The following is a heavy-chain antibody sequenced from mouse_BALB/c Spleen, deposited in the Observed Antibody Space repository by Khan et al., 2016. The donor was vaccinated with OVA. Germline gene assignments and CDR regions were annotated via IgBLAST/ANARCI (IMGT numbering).Heavy chain of an antibody. CDR3: ATGGNYWYFDV. CDR2: INTYTGEP. Sequence: QIQLVQSGPELKKPGETVKISCKASGYTFTNYGMNWVKQAPGKGLKWMGWINTYTGEPTYGDDLKGRFAFSLETSDSTAYLQINNLKNEDTATYFCATGGNYWYFDVWGAGTTVTVSS. V-gene: IGHV9-3-1*01. J-gene: IGHJ1*01. CDR1: GYTFTNYG. D-gene: IGHD1-1*02.